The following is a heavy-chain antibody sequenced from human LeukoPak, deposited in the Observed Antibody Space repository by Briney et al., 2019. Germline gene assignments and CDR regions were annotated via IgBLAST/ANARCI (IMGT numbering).Heavy chain of an antibody. CDR3: ARASSGGYFAFIDY. V-gene: IGHV3-7*01. J-gene: IGHJ4*02. D-gene: IGHD1-26*01. CDR1: GFTFSSYW. Sequence: PGRSLRLSCAASGFTFSSYWMSWVRQAPGKGLEWVANIKQDGSEKYYVDSVKGRFTISRDNAKNSLYLQINSLRVEDTAVYYCARASSGGYFAFIDYWGQGILVTVSS. CDR2: IKQDGSEK.